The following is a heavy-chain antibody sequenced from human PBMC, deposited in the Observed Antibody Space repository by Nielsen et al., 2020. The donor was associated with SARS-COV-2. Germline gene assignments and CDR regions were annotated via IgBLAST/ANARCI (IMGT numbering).Heavy chain of an antibody. CDR3: ARGAQYSSSWYRVLRYYGMDV. V-gene: IGHV4-59*01. J-gene: IGHJ6*02. Sequence: WLRQPPGKGLEWIGYIYYSGSTNYNPSLKSRVTISVDTSKNQSSLKLSSVTAADTAVYYCARGAQYSSSWYRVLRYYGMDVWGQGTTVTVSS. D-gene: IGHD6-13*01. CDR2: IYYSGST.